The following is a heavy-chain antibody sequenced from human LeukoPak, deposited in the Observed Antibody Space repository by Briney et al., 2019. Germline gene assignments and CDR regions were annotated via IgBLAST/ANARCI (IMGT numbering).Heavy chain of an antibody. D-gene: IGHD1-26*01. Sequence: EPGGSLRLSCAASGFTFSSYGMHWVRQAPGKGLEWVAFIRYDGSNKYYADSVKGRFTISRDNSKNTLYLQMNSLRAEDTAVYYCAKDTYSGSYGGQTPFDYWGQGTLVAVSS. J-gene: IGHJ4*02. V-gene: IGHV3-30*02. CDR2: IRYDGSNK. CDR3: AKDTYSGSYGGQTPFDY. CDR1: GFTFSSYG.